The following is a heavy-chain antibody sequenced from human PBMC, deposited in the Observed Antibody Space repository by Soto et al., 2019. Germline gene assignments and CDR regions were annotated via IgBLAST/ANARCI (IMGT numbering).Heavy chain of an antibody. J-gene: IGHJ4*02. CDR1: GFSFSSSW. D-gene: IGHD5-12*01. CDR3: VRGNSGYGNFDS. Sequence: EVQLVESGGGLVETGGSLRLSCAASGFSFSSSWMHWVRQAPGRGLVWVSRIYSEGGSTYYADSVKGRFTISRDNAKNTVYLQMNSLRAEDTAVYYCVRGNSGYGNFDSWGQGTLVTVSS. CDR2: IYSEGGST. V-gene: IGHV3-74*01.